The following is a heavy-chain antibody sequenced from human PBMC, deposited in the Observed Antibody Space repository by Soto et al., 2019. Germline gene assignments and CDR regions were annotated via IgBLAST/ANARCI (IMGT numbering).Heavy chain of an antibody. D-gene: IGHD3-22*01. CDR1: GYTFTSYA. CDR3: AGDRSMIVVVPGY. V-gene: IGHV1-3*01. Sequence: GASVKVSCKASGYTFTSYAMNWVRQAPGQRLEWMGWINAGNGNTKYSQKFQGRVTITRDTSASTAYMELNSLRAEDTAVYYCAGDRSMIVVVPGYWGQGTLVTVSS. J-gene: IGHJ4*02. CDR2: INAGNGNT.